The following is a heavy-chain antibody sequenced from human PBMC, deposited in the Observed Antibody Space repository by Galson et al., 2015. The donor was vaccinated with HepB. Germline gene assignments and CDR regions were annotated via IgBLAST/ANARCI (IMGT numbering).Heavy chain of an antibody. J-gene: IGHJ5*02. D-gene: IGHD6-13*01. V-gene: IGHV1-2*02. CDR3: ARGPPIIAAADWFDP. Sequence: SVKVSCKASGYTFTGYYMHWVRQAPGQGLEWMGWINPNSGGTNYAQKFQGRVTMTRDTSISTAYMELSRLRSDDTAVYYCARGPPIIAAADWFDPWGQGTLVTVSS. CDR2: INPNSGGT. CDR1: GYTFTGYY.